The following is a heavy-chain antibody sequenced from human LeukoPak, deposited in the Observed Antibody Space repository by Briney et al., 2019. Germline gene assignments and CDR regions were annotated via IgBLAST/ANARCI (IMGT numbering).Heavy chain of an antibody. V-gene: IGHV5-51*01. D-gene: IGHD6-13*01. CDR3: ARRYSSSWYEGNYFDY. Sequence: GESLKISCKGSGYTFTNYWIGWVRQMPGKGLEWMAIIYPDDSDTRYSPSFQGQVTISADKSINTAYLQWSSLKASDSAMYYCARRYSSSWYEGNYFDYWGQGTLVTVSS. J-gene: IGHJ4*02. CDR2: IYPDDSDT. CDR1: GYTFTNYW.